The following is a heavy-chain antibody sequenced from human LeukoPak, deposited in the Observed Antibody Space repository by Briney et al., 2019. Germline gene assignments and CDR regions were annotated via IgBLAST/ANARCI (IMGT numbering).Heavy chain of an antibody. D-gene: IGHD2-15*01. CDR3: ARDGGYCSGGSCPYYYYYGVDV. Sequence: GRSLRLSCAASGFRFSSYGMHWVRQAPGKGLEWVAVIWYDGSNKYYADSVKGRFTISRDNSKNTLYLQMNSLRAEDTAVYYCARDGGYCSGGSCPYYYYYGVDVWGQGTTVTVSS. J-gene: IGHJ6*02. CDR2: IWYDGSNK. CDR1: GFRFSSYG. V-gene: IGHV3-33*01.